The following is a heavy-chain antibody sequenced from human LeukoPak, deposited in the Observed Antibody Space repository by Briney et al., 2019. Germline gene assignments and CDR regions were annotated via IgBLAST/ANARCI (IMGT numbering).Heavy chain of an antibody. CDR1: GFTFNSYA. V-gene: IGHV3-23*01. CDR3: AKGGLWFGKNDY. D-gene: IGHD3-10*01. Sequence: GGSLRLSCAASGFTFNSYAMSWVRQAPGKGLEWVSAISGSGDSTYYADSVKGRFTISRDNSKDTLYLQMNSLRAEDTAVYYCAKGGLWFGKNDYWGQGTLVTVSS. CDR2: ISGSGDST. J-gene: IGHJ4*02.